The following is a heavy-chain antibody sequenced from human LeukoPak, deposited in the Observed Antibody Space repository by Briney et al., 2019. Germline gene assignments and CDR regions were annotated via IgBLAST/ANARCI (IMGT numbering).Heavy chain of an antibody. Sequence: SETLSLTCAVYGGSFSGYYWSWIRQPPGKGLEWIGEINHSGSTNYNPSLKSRVTISVDTSKNQFSLKLSSVTAADTAVYYRARGQGGYDYNFDYWGQGTLVTVSS. V-gene: IGHV4-34*01. CDR2: INHSGST. J-gene: IGHJ4*02. CDR3: ARGQGGYDYNFDY. D-gene: IGHD5-12*01. CDR1: GGSFSGYY.